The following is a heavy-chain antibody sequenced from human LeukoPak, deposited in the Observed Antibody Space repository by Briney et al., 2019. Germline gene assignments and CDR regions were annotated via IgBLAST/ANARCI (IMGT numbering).Heavy chain of an antibody. CDR2: ISGGGGST. CDR1: GFTFTSYS. CDR3: AKHFCTGLDCSLFDS. J-gene: IGHJ4*02. Sequence: GGSLRLSCAASGFTFTSYSMNWVRQAPGKGLEWVSTISGGGGSTYYADSVKGRFIISRDNSKNTLSLQLDSLRPEDTALYYCAKHFCTGLDCSLFDSWGQGTLVTVSS. V-gene: IGHV3-23*01. D-gene: IGHD3/OR15-3a*01.